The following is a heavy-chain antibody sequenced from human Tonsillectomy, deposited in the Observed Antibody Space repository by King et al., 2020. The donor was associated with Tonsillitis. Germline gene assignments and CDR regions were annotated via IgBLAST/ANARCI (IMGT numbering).Heavy chain of an antibody. Sequence: VQLVESGGGLVQPGGSLRLSCAASGFTFSSYWSHCVRQAPGKGLVWVSRINSEGISTSYADSVKGRFTISRDNAKNTLYLQMNSLRAEETAVYYCARSDYSKDAFDIWGQGTMVTVSS. CDR1: GFTFSSYW. J-gene: IGHJ3*02. V-gene: IGHV3-74*01. CDR2: INSEGIST. CDR3: ARSDYSKDAFDI. D-gene: IGHD4-11*01.